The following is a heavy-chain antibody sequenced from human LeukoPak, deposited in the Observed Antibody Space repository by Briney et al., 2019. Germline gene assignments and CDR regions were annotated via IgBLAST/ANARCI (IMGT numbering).Heavy chain of an antibody. Sequence: PGRSLSLSCAASGFTFSSYGMHWVRQAPGKGLEWVAVISYDGSNKYYADSVKGRFTISRDNSKNTLYLQMNSLRAEDTAVYYCAKVTEDIVVVPAAQTYYYYGMDVWGQGTTVTVSS. D-gene: IGHD2-2*01. J-gene: IGHJ6*02. CDR3: AKVTEDIVVVPAAQTYYYYGMDV. V-gene: IGHV3-30*18. CDR1: GFTFSSYG. CDR2: ISYDGSNK.